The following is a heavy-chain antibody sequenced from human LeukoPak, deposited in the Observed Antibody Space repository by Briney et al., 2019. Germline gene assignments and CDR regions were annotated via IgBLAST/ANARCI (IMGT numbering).Heavy chain of an antibody. D-gene: IGHD2/OR15-2a*01. J-gene: IGHJ1*01. Sequence: GESLKISCVGSGYNFLHYWIAWVRQRPGKGLEWMGIIYPGDSETTYSPSFRGQVTISVDTPISTAYLQWRSLRASDTAMYYCASQPGYYNTTDYMPTLNEWGQGTLVTVSS. CDR2: IYPGDSET. V-gene: IGHV5-51*01. CDR3: ASQPGYYNTTDYMPTLNE. CDR1: GYNFLHYW.